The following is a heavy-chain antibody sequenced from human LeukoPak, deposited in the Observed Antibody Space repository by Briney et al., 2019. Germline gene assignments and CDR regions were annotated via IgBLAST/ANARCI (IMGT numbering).Heavy chain of an antibody. CDR2: IIPVVGKA. Sequence: SVTVSCNFSGGTFSSYAISWVRHPPAQGLEWVGRIIPVVGKANNAKSFRGKVTITGDKSTSTAYMELSSLRSEDTAVYYCARDRDSSIAARLDYWGQGTLVTVSS. D-gene: IGHD6-6*01. CDR1: GGTFSSYA. J-gene: IGHJ4*02. CDR3: ARDRDSSIAARLDY. V-gene: IGHV1-69*04.